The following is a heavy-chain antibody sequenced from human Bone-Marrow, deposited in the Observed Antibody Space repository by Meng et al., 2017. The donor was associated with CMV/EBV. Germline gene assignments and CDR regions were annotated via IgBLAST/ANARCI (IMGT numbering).Heavy chain of an antibody. CDR1: GGSISSSSYY. J-gene: IGHJ4*02. Sequence: SETLSLTCTVSGGSISSSSYYWGWIRQPPGKGLEWIGSIYYSGSTYYNPSLKSRVTISVDTSKNQFSLKLSSVTAADTAVYYCARGRRWFGELLHDYWGQGTLVTVSS. CDR3: ARGRRWFGELLHDY. V-gene: IGHV4-39*07. D-gene: IGHD3-10*01. CDR2: IYYSGST.